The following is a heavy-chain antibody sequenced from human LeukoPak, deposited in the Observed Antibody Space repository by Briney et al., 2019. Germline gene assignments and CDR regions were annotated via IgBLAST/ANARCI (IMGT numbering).Heavy chain of an antibody. J-gene: IGHJ4*02. CDR2: IYPGDSET. Sequence: GESLKISCKGSGYSFTSFWIGWVRQMPGKGLEWMGIIYPGDSETSYSPSVQGQVTISAAKSSSTAYLQWSSLKASDTAMYYCARGGTALAGFDFWGPGTLVTVSS. CDR1: GYSFTSFW. V-gene: IGHV5-51*01. D-gene: IGHD6-19*01. CDR3: ARGGTALAGFDF.